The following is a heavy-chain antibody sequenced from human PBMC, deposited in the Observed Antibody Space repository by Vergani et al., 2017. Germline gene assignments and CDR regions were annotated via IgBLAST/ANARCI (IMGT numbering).Heavy chain of an antibody. D-gene: IGHD4-23*01. J-gene: IGHJ4*02. CDR3: ARNDYGGNSGSGY. CDR2: ISWNSGSI. V-gene: IGHV3-9*01. CDR1: GFTFDDYA. Sequence: EVQLVESGGGLVQPGRSLRLSCAASGFTFDDYAMHWVRQAPGKGLEWVSGISWNSGSIGYADSVKGRFTISRDNAKNSLYLQMNSLRAEDTAVYYCARNDYGGNSGSGYWGQG.